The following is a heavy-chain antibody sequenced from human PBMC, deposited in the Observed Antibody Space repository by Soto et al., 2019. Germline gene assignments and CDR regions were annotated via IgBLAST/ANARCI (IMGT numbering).Heavy chain of an antibody. CDR2: IYYSGST. J-gene: IGHJ4*02. D-gene: IGHD3-3*01. V-gene: IGHV4-31*03. CDR1: GGSISSGGYY. CDR3: ARGGRAIFGVVTAFDY. Sequence: QVQLQESGPGLVKPSQTLSLTCTVSGGSISSGGYYWSWIRQHPGKGLEWIGYIYYSGSTYYNPSLKSRVTISVDTSKNQFSLKLSPVTAADTAVYYCARGGRAIFGVVTAFDYWGQGTLVTVSS.